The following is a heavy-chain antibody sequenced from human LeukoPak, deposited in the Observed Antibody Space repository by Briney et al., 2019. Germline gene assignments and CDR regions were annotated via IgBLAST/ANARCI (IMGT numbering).Heavy chain of an antibody. J-gene: IGHJ4*02. Sequence: SETLSLTCSVYGGSFSGYYWRWIGQPPGKGLEWIVDINHSGSAHYNPSLKSRVTISVDTSKNQFSLKLSSVTAADTAVYYCARFSGIAAVDYWGQGTLVTVSS. CDR1: GGSFSGYY. V-gene: IGHV4-34*01. CDR3: ARFSGIAAVDY. D-gene: IGHD6-13*01. CDR2: INHSGSA.